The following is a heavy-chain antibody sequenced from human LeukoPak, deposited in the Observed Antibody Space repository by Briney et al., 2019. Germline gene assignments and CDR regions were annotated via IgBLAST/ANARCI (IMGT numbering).Heavy chain of an antibody. J-gene: IGHJ4*02. Sequence: GGSLRLSCAASGVTFSTYAMTWGRQAPGKGLEWVSAISGSGGSTYYADSVKGRFTISRDNSKNTLYLQMNSLRAEDTAVYYCSKGLPDGYSGYDYDYWGQGTLVTVSS. V-gene: IGHV3-23*01. CDR1: GVTFSTYA. CDR3: SKGLPDGYSGYDYDY. CDR2: ISGSGGST. D-gene: IGHD5-12*01.